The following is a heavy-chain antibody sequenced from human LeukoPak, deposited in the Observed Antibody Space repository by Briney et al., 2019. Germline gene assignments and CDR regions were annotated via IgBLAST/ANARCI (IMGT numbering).Heavy chain of an antibody. CDR1: GLMYGISG. D-gene: IGHD5-18*01. Sequence: GGSLRLCCPGCGLMYGISGMESIRQAPGKGLEWVAVIWYDGSNKHYADSVKGRFTISRDHYKKTLYLQMNSLRAEDTAVYYCARERADTGSLDVWGQGTTVTVSS. J-gene: IGHJ6*02. CDR2: IWYDGSNK. V-gene: IGHV3-33*01. CDR3: ARERADTGSLDV.